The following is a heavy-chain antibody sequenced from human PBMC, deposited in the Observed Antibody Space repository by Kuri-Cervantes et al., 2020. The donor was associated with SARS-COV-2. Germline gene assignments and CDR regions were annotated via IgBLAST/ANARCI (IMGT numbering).Heavy chain of an antibody. CDR2: IFHDGST. V-gene: IGHV4/OR15-8*01. J-gene: IGHJ3*02. Sequence: ESLKISCVVLGGALNTYKWWTWVRQPPGKGLQWIGEIFHDGSTKFNPSLSLRGRVTMSLDKSKNHFSLNLTSVTAADTAVYYCARESTYTFDIWGQGTLVTVSS. D-gene: IGHD2-2*02. CDR3: ARESTYTFDI. CDR1: GGALNTYKW.